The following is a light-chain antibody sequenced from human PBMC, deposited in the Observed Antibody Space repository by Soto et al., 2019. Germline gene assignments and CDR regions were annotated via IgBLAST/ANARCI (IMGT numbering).Light chain of an antibody. CDR2: DTS. Sequence: EIVLTQSPATLSLSPGETATLSCRASQSVNTYLAWYQQRPGQPPRLLIYDTSNRATGIPARFSGSGSGTDFILTISSLEPEDVGFYYCQQRSDWPLTFGGGTKVEIK. CDR1: QSVNTY. J-gene: IGKJ4*01. CDR3: QQRSDWPLT. V-gene: IGKV3-11*01.